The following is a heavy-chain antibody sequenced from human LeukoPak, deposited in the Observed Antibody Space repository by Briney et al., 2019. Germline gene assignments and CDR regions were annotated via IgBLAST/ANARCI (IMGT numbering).Heavy chain of an antibody. CDR2: IKQDGSEK. CDR1: GFTSSSYW. Sequence: GRSLRLSCAASGFTSSSYWMSWVRQAPGKGLEWVANIKQDGSEKYYVDSVKGRFTISRDNAKNSLYLQMNSLRAEDTAVYYCARDRGYCTGGSCFHWFDPWGQGTLVTVSS. V-gene: IGHV3-7*01. J-gene: IGHJ5*02. CDR3: ARDRGYCTGGSCFHWFDP. D-gene: IGHD2-15*01.